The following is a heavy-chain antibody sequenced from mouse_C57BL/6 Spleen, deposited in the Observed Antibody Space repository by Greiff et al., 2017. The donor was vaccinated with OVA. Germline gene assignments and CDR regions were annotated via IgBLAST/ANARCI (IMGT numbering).Heavy chain of an antibody. CDR2: FYPGSGSI. CDR1: GYTFTEYT. J-gene: IGHJ1*03. Sequence: QVQLKQSGAELVKPGASVKLSCKASGYTFTEYTIHWVKQRSGQGLEWIGWFYPGSGSIKYNEKFKDKATLTADKSSSTVYMELSRLTSEDSAVYFCARHEEGITTVVAPYFDVWGTGTTVTVSS. CDR3: ARHEEGITTVVAPYFDV. D-gene: IGHD1-1*01. V-gene: IGHV1-62-2*01.